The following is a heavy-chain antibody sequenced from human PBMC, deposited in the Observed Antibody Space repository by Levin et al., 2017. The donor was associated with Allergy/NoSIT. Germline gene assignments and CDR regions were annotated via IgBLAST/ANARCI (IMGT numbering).Heavy chain of an antibody. J-gene: IGHJ4*02. Sequence: QTLSLTCTFSGFSLTTSGMCVSWIRQPPGNALEWLARIDWDDDKYYSTSLKTRLTISGDTSKNQVVLTMTSMDPVDTATYYCARATNHYYGRGFDYWGQGTPVTVSS. V-gene: IGHV2-70*11. CDR1: GFSLTTSGMC. CDR3: ARATNHYYGRGFDY. D-gene: IGHD3-10*01. CDR2: IDWDDDK.